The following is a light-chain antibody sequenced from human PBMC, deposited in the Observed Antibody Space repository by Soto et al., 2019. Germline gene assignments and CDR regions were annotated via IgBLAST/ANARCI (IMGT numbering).Light chain of an antibody. CDR2: NDN. V-gene: IGLV1-44*01. CDR3: AAWDDRLHGLI. Sequence: QSVLTQPPSASGTPGQRVTISCTGSSSNIGSNAVNWYQHGPGTAPKLLIYNDNQPPSGFPDPFSGSRSGTTASLAISGPRSEHEGDYYCAAWDDRLHGLIFGGGTKVTVL. J-gene: IGLJ2*01. CDR1: SSNIGSNA.